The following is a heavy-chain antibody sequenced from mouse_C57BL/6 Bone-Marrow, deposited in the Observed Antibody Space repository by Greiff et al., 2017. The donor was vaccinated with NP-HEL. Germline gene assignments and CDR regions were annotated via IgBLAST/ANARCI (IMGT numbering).Heavy chain of an antibody. CDR3: APITTVVEDAMDY. V-gene: IGHV14-2*01. CDR1: GFNITDYY. D-gene: IGHD1-1*01. CDR2: IDPEDGET. J-gene: IGHJ4*01. Sequence: VQLKQSGAELVKPGASVKLSCTASGFNITDYYMHWVKQRTEQGLEWIGRIDPEDGETKYAPKFQGKATITADTSSNTAYLQLSSLTSEDTAVYYCAPITTVVEDAMDYWGQGTSVTVSS.